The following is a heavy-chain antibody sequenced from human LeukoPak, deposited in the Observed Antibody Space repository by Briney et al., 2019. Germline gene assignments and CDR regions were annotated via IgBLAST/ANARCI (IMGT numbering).Heavy chain of an antibody. V-gene: IGHV4-34*01. D-gene: IGHD3-22*01. Sequence: SETLSLTCAVYGGSFSGYYWSWIRQPPGKGLEWIGEINHSGSTNYNPSLKSRVTISVDTSKNQFSLKLSSVTAADTAVYYCARAATYYYDSSGYYYESYYFDYWGQGTLVTVSS. CDR2: INHSGST. CDR3: ARAATYYYDSSGYYYESYYFDY. J-gene: IGHJ4*02. CDR1: GGSFSGYY.